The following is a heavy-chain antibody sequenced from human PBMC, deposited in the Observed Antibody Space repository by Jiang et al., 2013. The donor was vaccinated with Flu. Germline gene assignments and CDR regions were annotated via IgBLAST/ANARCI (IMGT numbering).Heavy chain of an antibody. J-gene: IGHJ6*02. Sequence: QLLESGAEVKKPGESLKISCKGSGYSFTSYWIGWVRQMPGKGLEWMGIIYPGDSDTRYSPSFQGQVTISADKSISTAYLQWSSLKASDTAMYYCARLRYSSSWSYYYYGMDVWGQGTTVTVSS. CDR3: ARLRYSSSWSYYYYGMDV. D-gene: IGHD6-13*01. CDR2: IYPGDSDT. V-gene: IGHV5-51*01. CDR1: GYSFTSYW.